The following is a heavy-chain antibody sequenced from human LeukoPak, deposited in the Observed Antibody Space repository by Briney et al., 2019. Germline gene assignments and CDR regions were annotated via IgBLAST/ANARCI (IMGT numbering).Heavy chain of an antibody. V-gene: IGHV3-23*01. D-gene: IGHD3-22*01. Sequence: PGGSLRLSCAASGFTFSSHAMSWVRQAPGKGLEWVSAIGGSGDDTYYADSVKGRFSISRDNSKNTLYLQMNSLRADDTAVYYCAKDLSHSNYFDSSGSYPGYFDYWGQGTLVTVTS. CDR3: AKDLSHSNYFDSSGSYPGYFDY. CDR1: GFTFSSHA. J-gene: IGHJ4*02. CDR2: IGGSGDDT.